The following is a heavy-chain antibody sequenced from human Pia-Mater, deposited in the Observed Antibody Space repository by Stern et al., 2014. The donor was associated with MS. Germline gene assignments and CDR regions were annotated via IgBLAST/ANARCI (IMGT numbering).Heavy chain of an antibody. D-gene: IGHD3-16*01. J-gene: IGHJ4*02. CDR3: ATIGGGDY. CDR2: IYHSGST. CDR1: GDYINSSNW. Sequence: VQLVESGPGLVKPSGTLSLTCAISGDYINSSNWWSWVRQPPGKGLEWIGEIYHSGSTSYNPSLKSRVTISVDTSKHQFSLNLDSVTAADTAVYYCATIGGGDYWGQGILVTVSS. V-gene: IGHV4-4*02.